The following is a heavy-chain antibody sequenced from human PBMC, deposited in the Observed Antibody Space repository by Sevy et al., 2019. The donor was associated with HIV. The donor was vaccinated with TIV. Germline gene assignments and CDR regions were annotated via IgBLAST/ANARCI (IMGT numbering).Heavy chain of an antibody. CDR1: GFTFSTYG. D-gene: IGHD3-10*01. V-gene: IGHV3-30*18. Sequence: GGSLRLSCAASGFTFSTYGMHWVRQAPGKGLEWVAFLTFDGRSQYYADSVEGRFTISRDNAKNTMHLQMSSLRAEDTADYYCAKVRTRGSSELFFDRWGQGTRVTVSS. J-gene: IGHJ4*02. CDR3: AKVRTRGSSELFFDR. CDR2: LTFDGRSQ.